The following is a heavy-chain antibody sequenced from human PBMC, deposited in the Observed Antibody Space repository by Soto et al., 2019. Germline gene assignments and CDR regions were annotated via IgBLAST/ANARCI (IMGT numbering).Heavy chain of an antibody. CDR3: ARDLGFGLSDY. CDR1: GYTFTSYA. CDR2: INAGNGNT. V-gene: IGHV1-3*01. Sequence: ASEKVSCKASGYTFTSYAMHWVRQAPGQRLEWMGWINAGNGNTKYSQKFQGRVTITRDTSASTAYMELSGLRSEDTAVYSCARDLGFGLSDYWGQGTLVTVSS. J-gene: IGHJ4*02. D-gene: IGHD3-10*01.